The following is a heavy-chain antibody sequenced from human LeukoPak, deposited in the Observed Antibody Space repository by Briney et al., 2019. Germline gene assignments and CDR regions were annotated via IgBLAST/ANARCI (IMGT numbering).Heavy chain of an antibody. J-gene: IGHJ6*02. CDR1: GGPISSHY. V-gene: IGHV4-59*11. Sequence: SETLSLTCTVSGGPISSHYWSWIRQPPGKGLEWIGYIHNGGSTNYNPSLKSRVTMSVDTSKNQFSLKLSSVTAADTAVYYCARVMRGGFYYYGMDVWGQGTTVTVSS. CDR2: IHNGGST. D-gene: IGHD3-16*01. CDR3: ARVMRGGFYYYGMDV.